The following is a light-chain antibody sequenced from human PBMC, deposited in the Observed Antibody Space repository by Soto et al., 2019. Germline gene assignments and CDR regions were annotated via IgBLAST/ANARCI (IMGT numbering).Light chain of an antibody. V-gene: IGKV3-20*01. CDR2: DAS. CDR3: QQYASSPRT. Sequence: EIVLTQSPGTLSLSPGERATLSCRASQRVTSSYLAWYQLKPGQAPRLLIYDASSRATGIPDRFSGSGSGTDFTLTISSLEPEDFAVYYCQQYASSPRTFGQGTKVEIK. J-gene: IGKJ1*01. CDR1: QRVTSSY.